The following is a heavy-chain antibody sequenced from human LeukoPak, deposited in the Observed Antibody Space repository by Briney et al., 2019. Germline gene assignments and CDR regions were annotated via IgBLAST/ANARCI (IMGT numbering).Heavy chain of an antibody. Sequence: PSETLSLTCTVSGGSITSYYWSYIRQPAGKGLEWIGRIHTSGGTNYNPSLKSRVTMSVDKSKNQFSLTLRSVTAADTAIYYCAREFSGTSIAARVFDSWGQGTLVTVSS. CDR3: AREFSGTSIAARVFDS. J-gene: IGHJ4*02. CDR1: GGSITSYY. CDR2: IHTSGGT. D-gene: IGHD6-6*01. V-gene: IGHV4-4*07.